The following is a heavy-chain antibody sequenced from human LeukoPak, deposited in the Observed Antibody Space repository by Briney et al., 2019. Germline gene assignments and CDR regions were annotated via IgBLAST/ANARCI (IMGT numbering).Heavy chain of an antibody. CDR3: ARARSWSSFDY. V-gene: IGHV3-48*03. J-gene: IGHJ4*02. Sequence: PGGSLRLSCAASGFTFSSYEMNWVRQAREKGLEWVSYISSSGSTIYYADSVKGRFTISRDNAKNSLYLQMNSLRAEDTAVYYCARARSWSSFDYWGQGTLVTVSS. CDR1: GFTFSSYE. CDR2: ISSSGSTI. D-gene: IGHD6-13*01.